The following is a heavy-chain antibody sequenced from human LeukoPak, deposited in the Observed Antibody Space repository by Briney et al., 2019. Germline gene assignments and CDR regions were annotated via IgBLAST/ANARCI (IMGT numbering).Heavy chain of an antibody. V-gene: IGHV4-34*01. Sequence: SETLSLTCAVYGGSFSGYYWSWIRQPPGKGLEWIGEINHSGSTNYNPSLKSRVTISVDTSKNQFSLKLSSVTAADTAVYYCARAHDYYYYMDVWGKGTTVTVSS. J-gene: IGHJ6*03. CDR1: GGSFSGYY. CDR3: ARAHDYYYYMDV. CDR2: INHSGST.